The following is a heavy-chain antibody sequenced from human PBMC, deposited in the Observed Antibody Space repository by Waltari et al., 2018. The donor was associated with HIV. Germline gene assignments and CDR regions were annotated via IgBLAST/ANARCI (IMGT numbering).Heavy chain of an antibody. D-gene: IGHD2-15*01. J-gene: IGHJ4*02. CDR1: GCTLTNAW. V-gene: IGHV3-15*01. Sequence: EVQLVESGGGLVKPGESLRLSCAASGCTLTNAWMSWVRQAPGKGLEWVGRIKSEDDGGTTDYAAPVKGRFTISRDDSKNALYLQMNSLKTEDTALYYCTSTGGGITDYWGQGTLVTVSS. CDR3: TSTGGGITDY. CDR2: IKSEDDGGTT.